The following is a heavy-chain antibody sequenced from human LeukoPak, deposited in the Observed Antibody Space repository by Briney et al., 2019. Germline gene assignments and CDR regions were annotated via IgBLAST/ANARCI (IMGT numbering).Heavy chain of an antibody. CDR1: GGSISSSY. V-gene: IGHV4-59*01. D-gene: IGHD3-3*01. CDR3: ARYNYDFWSGYSKWFDP. Sequence: SETLSLTCAVSGGSISSSYWSWIRQPPGKGLEWIGYIYYSGSTNYNPSLKSRVTISVDTSKNQFSLKLSSVTAADTAVYYCARYNYDFWSGYSKWFDPWGQGTLVTVSS. CDR2: IYYSGST. J-gene: IGHJ5*02.